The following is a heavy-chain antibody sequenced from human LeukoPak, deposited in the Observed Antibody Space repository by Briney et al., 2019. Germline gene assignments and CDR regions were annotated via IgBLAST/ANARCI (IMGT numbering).Heavy chain of an antibody. CDR3: ARGRGFSSGWFYYFDY. CDR2: INSDGIST. J-gene: IGHJ4*02. CDR1: GFTFSSYW. Sequence: GGSLRLSCAASGFTFSSYWMHWVRQAPGKGLVWVSRINSDGISTSYADSVKGRFTISRDNAKNTLYLQMNSLRAEDTAVYYCARGRGFSSGWFYYFDYWGQGTLVTVSS. V-gene: IGHV3-74*01. D-gene: IGHD6-19*01.